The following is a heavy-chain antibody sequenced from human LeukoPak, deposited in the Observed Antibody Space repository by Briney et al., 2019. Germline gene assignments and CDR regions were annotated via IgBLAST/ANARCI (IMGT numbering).Heavy chain of an antibody. J-gene: IGHJ4*02. CDR1: GYTFTGYY. CDR3: ARVVDTMIVVENYYFDY. CDR2: VNPNSGGT. V-gene: IGHV1-2*02. Sequence: ASLKVSCKASGYTFTGYYMHWVRQAPGQGLEWMGWVNPNSGGTNYAQKFQGRVTMTRDTSISTAYMELSRLRSDDTAVYYCARVVDTMIVVENYYFDYWGQGTLVTVSS. D-gene: IGHD3-22*01.